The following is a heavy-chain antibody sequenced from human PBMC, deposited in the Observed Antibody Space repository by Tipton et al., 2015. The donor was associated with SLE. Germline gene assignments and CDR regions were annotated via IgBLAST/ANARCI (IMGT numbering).Heavy chain of an antibody. CDR2: ISGSSSYI. V-gene: IGHV3-21*01. CDR3: ARGGIVGANGAFDI. D-gene: IGHD1-26*01. Sequence: SLRLSCAASEFTFRTYTMNWFRQAPGKGLEWVSSISGSSSYIYYADSVKGRFTISRDNAKNSLYLQMNSLRAEDTAVYYCARGGIVGANGAFDIWGQGTMVTVSS. J-gene: IGHJ3*02. CDR1: EFTFRTYT.